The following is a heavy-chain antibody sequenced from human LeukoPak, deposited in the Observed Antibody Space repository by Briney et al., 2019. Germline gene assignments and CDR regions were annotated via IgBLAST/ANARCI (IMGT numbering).Heavy chain of an antibody. D-gene: IGHD3-3*01. CDR2: INPHSGGT. V-gene: IGHV1-2*02. Sequence: ASVKVSCKASGYTFTGYYMHWVRQAPGHGLEWMGWINPHSGGTNYAQKFQGRVTMTRDTSISTAYMVVSRLRSDDTAVYYCARAHYDFWSGYHNWFDPWGQGTLVTVSS. CDR3: ARAHYDFWSGYHNWFDP. CDR1: GYTFTGYY. J-gene: IGHJ5*02.